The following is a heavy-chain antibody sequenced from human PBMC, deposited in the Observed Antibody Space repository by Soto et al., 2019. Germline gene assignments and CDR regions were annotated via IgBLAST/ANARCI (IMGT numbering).Heavy chain of an antibody. D-gene: IGHD6-19*01. J-gene: IGHJ6*02. V-gene: IGHV3-53*01. Sequence: PGGSLRLSCAASGFTVSSNYMSWVRQAPGKGLEWVSVIYSGGSTYYADSVKGRFTISRDNSKNTLYLQMNSLRAEDTAVYYCARSSRLVRNYYGMDVWGQGTTVTVSS. CDR3: ARSSRLVRNYYGMDV. CDR1: GFTVSSNY. CDR2: IYSGGST.